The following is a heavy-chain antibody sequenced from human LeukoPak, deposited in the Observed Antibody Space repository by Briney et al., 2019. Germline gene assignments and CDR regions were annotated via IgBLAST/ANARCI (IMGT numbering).Heavy chain of an antibody. CDR3: ARLGLRDSGGYHLDY. CDR2: VYPGDSDT. J-gene: IGHJ4*02. CDR1: GYSLTSYW. V-gene: IGHV5-51*01. Sequence: GESLKISCKSSGYSLTSYWIAWVRQMPGKGLEWMGIVYPGDSDTRYSPSFQGQVTFSADKSITTAYLHWSSLKASDTAMYYCARLGLRDSGGYHLDYWGQGTLVTVPS. D-gene: IGHD3-22*01.